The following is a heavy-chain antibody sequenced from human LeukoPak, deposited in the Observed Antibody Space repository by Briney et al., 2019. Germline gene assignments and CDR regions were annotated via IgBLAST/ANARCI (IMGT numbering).Heavy chain of an antibody. Sequence: ASVKVSCKASGYTFTGNYMHWVRQAHGQGLEWMGWINPNSGGTNYAQKFQGRVTMTRDTSISTAYMELSGLRSDDTAVYYCARDRCSGASCYLFDYWGQGTLVTVSS. J-gene: IGHJ4*02. CDR2: INPNSGGT. D-gene: IGHD2-15*01. V-gene: IGHV1-2*02. CDR1: GYTFTGNY. CDR3: ARDRCSGASCYLFDY.